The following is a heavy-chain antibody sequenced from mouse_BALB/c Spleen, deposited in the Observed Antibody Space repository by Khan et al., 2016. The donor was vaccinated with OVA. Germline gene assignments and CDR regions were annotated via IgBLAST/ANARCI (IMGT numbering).Heavy chain of an antibody. CDR1: GYSITSDYA. D-gene: IGHD1-1*01. CDR2: ISYSGRT. J-gene: IGHJ2*01. CDR3: ARSVTITTVVATDFDY. V-gene: IGHV3-2*02. Sequence: EVQLQESGPGLVKPSQSLSLTCTVTGYSITSDYAWNWIRQFPGNQLEWMGYISYSGRTSYNPSLKIRISITRDTSKNLFFLQLNSVTTEDTATYYCARSVTITTVVATDFDYWGQGTTLTVSS.